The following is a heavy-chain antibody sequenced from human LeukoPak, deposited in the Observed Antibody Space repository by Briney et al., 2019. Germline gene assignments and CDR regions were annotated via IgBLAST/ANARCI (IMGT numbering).Heavy chain of an antibody. CDR2: INPSGGST. CDR3: AVESTAYYDFWSGYYGIFDY. Sequence: ASVKVSCKASGYIFTSYYMHWVRQAPGQGLEWMGIINPSGGSTSYAQKFQGRVTMTRDTSTSTVYMELSSLRSEDTAVYYCAVESTAYYDFWSGYYGIFDYWGQGTLVTVSS. V-gene: IGHV1-46*01. J-gene: IGHJ4*02. D-gene: IGHD3-3*01. CDR1: GYIFTSYY.